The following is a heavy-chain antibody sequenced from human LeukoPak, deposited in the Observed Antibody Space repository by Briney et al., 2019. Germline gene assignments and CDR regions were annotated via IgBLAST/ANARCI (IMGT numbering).Heavy chain of an antibody. CDR1: GFTFSSYA. J-gene: IGHJ4*02. D-gene: IGHD6-19*01. CDR3: ARDVAVAVDYFDY. Sequence: PGGSLRLSCAASGFTFSSYAMHWVRQAPGKGLEWVAVISYDGSNKYYADSVKGRFTISRDNSKNTLYLQMNSLRAEDTAVYYCARDVAVAVDYFDYWGQGTLVTVSS. V-gene: IGHV3-30-3*01. CDR2: ISYDGSNK.